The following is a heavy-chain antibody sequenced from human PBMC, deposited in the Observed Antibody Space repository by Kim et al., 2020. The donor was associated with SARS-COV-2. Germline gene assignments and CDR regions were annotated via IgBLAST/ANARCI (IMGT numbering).Heavy chain of an antibody. CDR3: ATRTTVEGSDY. D-gene: IGHD4-4*01. Sequence: GGSLRLSCAASGFSFSDYAMHWVRQASGKGLEWIGRIRSKSNRYATVYAASVKGRFTISRDDAKNTAYLQMNSLRSEDTAVYYCATRTTVEGSDYWGQG. CDR2: IRSKSNRYAT. V-gene: IGHV3-73*01. CDR1: GFSFSDYA. J-gene: IGHJ4*02.